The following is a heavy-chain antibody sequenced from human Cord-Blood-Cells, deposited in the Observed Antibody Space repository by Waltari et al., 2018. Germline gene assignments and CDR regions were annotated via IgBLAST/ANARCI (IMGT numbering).Heavy chain of an antibody. CDR1: GYTFTGYY. CDR3: ARDRNRAFWSGYYAFDI. D-gene: IGHD3-3*01. CDR2: INPNSGGT. Sequence: QVQLVQSGAEVKKPGASVKVSCKASGYTFTGYYMHWVRQAPGQGLEWMGWINPNSGGTNYAQKFQGWVTMTRDTSISTAYMGLSRLRSDDTAVYYCARDRNRAFWSGYYAFDIWGQGTMVTVSS. V-gene: IGHV1-2*04. J-gene: IGHJ3*02.